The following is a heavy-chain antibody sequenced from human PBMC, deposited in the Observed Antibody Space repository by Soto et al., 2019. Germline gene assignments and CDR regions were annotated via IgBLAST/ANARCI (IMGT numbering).Heavy chain of an antibody. CDR2: INPHTGGT. CDR1: GYTFNRYY. Sequence: ASVKVSCKASGYTFNRYYIHWVRQAPGPGLEWLGWINPHTGGTSYAQKFQGRVIMTSDTSVNTASVELSRLRSDDTAVYYCARASQMVINPYYYSMDVWGQGTTVTVSS. V-gene: IGHV1-2*02. CDR3: ARASQMVINPYYYSMDV. D-gene: IGHD3-22*01. J-gene: IGHJ6*02.